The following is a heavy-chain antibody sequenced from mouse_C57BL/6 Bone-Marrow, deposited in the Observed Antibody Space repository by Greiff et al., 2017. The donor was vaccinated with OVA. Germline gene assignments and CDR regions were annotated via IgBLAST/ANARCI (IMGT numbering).Heavy chain of an antibody. CDR1: GFTFSDYG. CDR3: ARGGRGLFDY. D-gene: IGHD3-3*01. V-gene: IGHV5-17*01. Sequence: EVKLQESGGGLVKPGGSLKLSCAASGFTFSDYGMHWVRQAPEKGLEWVAYISSGSSTIYYADTVKGRFTISRDNAKNTLFLQMTSLRSEDTAMYYCARGGRGLFDYWGQGTTLTVSS. J-gene: IGHJ2*01. CDR2: ISSGSSTI.